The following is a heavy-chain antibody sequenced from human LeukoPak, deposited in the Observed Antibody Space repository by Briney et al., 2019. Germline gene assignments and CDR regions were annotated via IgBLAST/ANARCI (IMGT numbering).Heavy chain of an antibody. J-gene: IGHJ4*02. CDR2: MNPNSGNT. CDR1: GYTFTSYD. CDR3: ARGSVVVTAPFDY. Sequence: ASVKVSCKASGYTFTSYDINWVRQATGQGLEWMGWMNPNSGNTGYAQKFQGRVTITRNTSISTAYMELSSLRSEDTAVYYCARGSVVVTAPFDYWGQGTLVTVSS. V-gene: IGHV1-8*03. D-gene: IGHD2-21*02.